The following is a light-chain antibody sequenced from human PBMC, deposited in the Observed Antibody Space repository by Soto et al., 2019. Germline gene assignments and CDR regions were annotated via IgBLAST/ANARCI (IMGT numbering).Light chain of an antibody. CDR2: DNN. J-gene: IGLJ1*01. V-gene: IGLV1-40*01. Sequence: QSVLTQPPSVSGAPGQRITISCTGSSSNIGAHSDVYWYQHLPGTAPKLLIYDNNNRPSGVPDRFSGSKSGTSASLAITGLQADDEADYYCQSYDSSLSAPYVFGTGTKVIVL. CDR1: SSNIGAHSD. CDR3: QSYDSSLSAPYV.